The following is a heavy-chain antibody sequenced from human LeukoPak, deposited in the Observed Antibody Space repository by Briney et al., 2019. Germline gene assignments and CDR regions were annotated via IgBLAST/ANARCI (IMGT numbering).Heavy chain of an antibody. V-gene: IGHV3-7*03. Sequence: PGGSLRLSCAASGFTFSTSWMSWVRQVPGKGLEWVANIKKDGSETYYVDSVKGRFTISRDNAKNSYLQMNSLRAEDTAVYYCARRDGYCSGGSCYSDDAFDIWGQGTMVTVSS. J-gene: IGHJ3*02. CDR2: IKKDGSET. D-gene: IGHD2-15*01. CDR3: ARRDGYCSGGSCYSDDAFDI. CDR1: GFTFSTSW.